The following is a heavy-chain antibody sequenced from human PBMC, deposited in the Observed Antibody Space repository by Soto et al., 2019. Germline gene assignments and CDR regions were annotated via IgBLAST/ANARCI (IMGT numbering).Heavy chain of an antibody. CDR2: IKSKTDGGTT. D-gene: IGHD4-17*01. Sequence: GSLRLSCAASGFTFSNAWMSWVRQAPGKGLEWVGRIKSKTDGGTTDYAAPVKGRFTISRDDSKNTLYLQMNSLKTEDTAVYYCTTDQMTTVSHFDYWGQGTLVTVSS. V-gene: IGHV3-15*01. J-gene: IGHJ4*02. CDR3: TTDQMTTVSHFDY. CDR1: GFTFSNAW.